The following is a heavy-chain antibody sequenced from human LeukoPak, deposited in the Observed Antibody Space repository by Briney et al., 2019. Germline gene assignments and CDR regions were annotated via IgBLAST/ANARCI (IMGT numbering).Heavy chain of an antibody. Sequence: GASVKVSCKASGYTFTGYYMHWVRQAPGQGLEWMGRINPNSGGTNYAQKFQGRVTMTRDTSISTAYMELSRLRSDDTAVYYCARGVGPIVATITGYYYGMDVWGQGTTVTVSS. CDR3: ARGVGPIVATITGYYYGMDV. CDR2: INPNSGGT. V-gene: IGHV1-2*06. CDR1: GYTFTGYY. J-gene: IGHJ6*02. D-gene: IGHD5-12*01.